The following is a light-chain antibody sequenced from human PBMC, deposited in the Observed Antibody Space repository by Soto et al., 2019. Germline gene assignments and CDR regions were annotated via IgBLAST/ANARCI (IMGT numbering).Light chain of an antibody. V-gene: IGKV1-5*03. CDR3: HRYYSGPPTCT. CDR1: QSLNW. J-gene: IGKJ1*01. CDR2: ETS. Sequence: DIQLAQSPSTLSASVGDRITITCRATQSLNWFAWSQQKQGQAPTLMIFETSRFESGVPSRYSGSGSGTEFTLTITSLKPEDVGSSYCHRYYSGPPTCTFGQGTKVEVK.